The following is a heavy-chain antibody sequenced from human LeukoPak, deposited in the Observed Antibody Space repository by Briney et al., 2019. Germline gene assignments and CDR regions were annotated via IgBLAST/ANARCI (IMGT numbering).Heavy chain of an antibody. V-gene: IGHV3-21*01. CDR2: ISSSSSYI. J-gene: IGHJ4*02. CDR3: AGEISGSGGSLPGY. D-gene: IGHD2-15*01. Sequence: GGSLRLSCAASGFTVSSNYMSWVRQAPGKGLEWVSSISSSSSYIYYADSVKGRFTISRDNAKNSLYLQMNSLRAEDTAVYYCAGEISGSGGSLPGYWGQGTLVTVSS. CDR1: GFTVSSNY.